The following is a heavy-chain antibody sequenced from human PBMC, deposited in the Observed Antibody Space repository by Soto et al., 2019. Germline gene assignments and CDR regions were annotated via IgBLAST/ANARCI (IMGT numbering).Heavy chain of an antibody. Sequence: SETLSLTCAVYGGSFSGYYWSWIRQPPGKGLEWIGEINHSGSTNYNPSLKSRVTISVDTSKNQFSLKLSSVTAADTAVYYCARGLLPRQGYYWFDPWGQGTLVTVSS. D-gene: IGHD1-1*01. V-gene: IGHV4-34*01. J-gene: IGHJ5*02. CDR3: ARGLLPRQGYYWFDP. CDR1: GGSFSGYY. CDR2: INHSGST.